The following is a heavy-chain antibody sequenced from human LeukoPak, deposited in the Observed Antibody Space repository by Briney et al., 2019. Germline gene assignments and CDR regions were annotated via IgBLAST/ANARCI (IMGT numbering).Heavy chain of an antibody. CDR2: ISAYNGNT. D-gene: IGHD3-3*01. CDR1: GYTFTSYG. Sequence: ASVKVSCKASGYTFTSYGISWVRQAPGQGLEWMGWISAYNGNTNYAQKLQGRVTMTTDTSTSTAYMELRSLRSDDAAVYYCARGQALRGYDFWSGYYDLSYYYMDVWGKGTTVTVSS. CDR3: ARGQALRGYDFWSGYYDLSYYYMDV. V-gene: IGHV1-18*01. J-gene: IGHJ6*03.